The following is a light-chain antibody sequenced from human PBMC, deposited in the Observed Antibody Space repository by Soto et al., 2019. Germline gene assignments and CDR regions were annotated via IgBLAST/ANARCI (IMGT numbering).Light chain of an antibody. V-gene: IGKV4-1*01. Sequence: DIVMTQSPDSLAVSLGERATINCKSSQSVLFSSNNKNYLAWYQRKPGQPPKLLIYWASTRESGVPDRFSGSGSATDFTLTISSLQAEDVAVYYCQQYYNTPWTFGQGTKVEIK. CDR3: QQYYNTPWT. CDR2: WAS. J-gene: IGKJ1*01. CDR1: QSVLFSSNNKNY.